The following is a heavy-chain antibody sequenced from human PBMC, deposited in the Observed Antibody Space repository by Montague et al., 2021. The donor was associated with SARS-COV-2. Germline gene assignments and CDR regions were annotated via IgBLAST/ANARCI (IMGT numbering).Heavy chain of an antibody. D-gene: IGHD3-9*01. V-gene: IGHV4-39*01. CDR3: ATYYDILTGYYIDAFDI. CDR1: GGSISSSSYY. J-gene: IGHJ3*02. Sequence: SETLSLTCTVSGGSISSSSYYNGWNRQTSGQGLDWNGSIYYSGSTYYNPSLKSRVTISVDTSKNQFSLKLSSVTAADTAVYYCATYYDILTGYYIDAFDIWGQGTMVTVSS. CDR2: IYYSGST.